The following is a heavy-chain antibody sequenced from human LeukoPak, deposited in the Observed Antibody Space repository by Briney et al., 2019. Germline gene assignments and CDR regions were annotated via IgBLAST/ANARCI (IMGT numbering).Heavy chain of an antibody. V-gene: IGHV4-39*01. J-gene: IGHJ4*02. D-gene: IGHD2-2*01. CDR1: GGSLSSSSYY. Sequence: PSETLSLTPTVPGGSLSSSSYYWGCIRQPPRRGLEWHGSIYYSGSTYYNPSLKSRVTISVDTSKNKFSLKLSSVAAADTAVYYCARLGYCSSTSCLDYWGQGTLVIVSS. CDR3: ARLGYCSSTSCLDY. CDR2: IYYSGST.